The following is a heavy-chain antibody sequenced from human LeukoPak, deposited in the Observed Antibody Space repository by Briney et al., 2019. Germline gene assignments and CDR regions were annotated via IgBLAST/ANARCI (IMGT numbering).Heavy chain of an antibody. V-gene: IGHV4-39*02. CDR2: IHYSEST. J-gene: IGHJ4*02. D-gene: IGHD6-13*01. CDR3: ARTNIAAAYFDY. CDR1: GGSISSSSYY. Sequence: SETLSLTCTVSGGSISSSSYYWGWIRQPPGKGLEWIGNIHYSESTYYNRSLKSRVTISVDTSKNHFSLKLSSVSAADTAAYYCARTNIAAAYFDYWGQGTLVTVSS.